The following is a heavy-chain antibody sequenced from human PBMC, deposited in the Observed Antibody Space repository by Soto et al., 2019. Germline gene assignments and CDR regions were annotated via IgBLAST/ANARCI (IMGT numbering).Heavy chain of an antibody. CDR1: GFTFSSYS. J-gene: IGHJ6*02. D-gene: IGHD6-13*01. Sequence: EVQLVESGGGLVKPGGSLRLSCAASGFTFSSYSMNWVRQAPGKGLEWVSSISSSSSYIYYADSVKGRFTISRDNAKNSLYVQMNSLRAEDTAVYYCARERAYSSSCYRLGYYYYGMDVWGQGTTVTVSS. CDR3: ARERAYSSSCYRLGYYYYGMDV. V-gene: IGHV3-21*01. CDR2: ISSSSSYI.